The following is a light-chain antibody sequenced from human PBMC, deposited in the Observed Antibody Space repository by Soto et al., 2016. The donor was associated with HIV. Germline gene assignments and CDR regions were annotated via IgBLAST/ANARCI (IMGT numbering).Light chain of an antibody. Sequence: SYELTQPPSVSVSPGQTASITCSGDKLGHKYARWFQQKPGQAPVVVIYKDSERPSGIPERFSGSNSGTTVTLTISGAQVEDEADYYCYSTTDNMGIFGGGTKLTVL. J-gene: IGLJ2*01. CDR1: KLGHKY. V-gene: IGLV3-27*01. CDR3: YSTTDNMGI. CDR2: KDS.